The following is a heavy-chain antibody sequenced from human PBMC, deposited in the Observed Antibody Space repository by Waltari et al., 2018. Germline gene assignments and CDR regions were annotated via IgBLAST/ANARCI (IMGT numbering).Heavy chain of an antibody. Sequence: QVQLQQWGAGLLKPSETLSPPCAVYGGSFSGYYWSWIRQPPGKGLEWIGEINHSGSTNYNPSLKSRVTISVDTSKNQFSLKLSSVTAADTAVYYCARRYLTTVTTEDYWGQGTLVTVSS. D-gene: IGHD4-17*01. CDR2: INHSGST. CDR1: GGSFSGYY. V-gene: IGHV4-34*01. CDR3: ARRYLTTVTTEDY. J-gene: IGHJ4*02.